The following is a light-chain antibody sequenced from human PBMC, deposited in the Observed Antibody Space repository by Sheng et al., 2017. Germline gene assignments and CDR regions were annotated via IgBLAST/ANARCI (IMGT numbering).Light chain of an antibody. J-gene: IGLJ3*02. CDR3: QVWDSNTNHVV. CDR1: RIGRKT. V-gene: IGLV3-21*02. Sequence: SYELTQSPSVSVAPGQTARITCGGDRIGRKTVHWYQQRPGQAPVLVVYDDRDRPSEIPERFSGSNSGNTATLTVSGVEVGDEADYYCQVWDSNTNHVVFGGGTKLTVL. CDR2: DDR.